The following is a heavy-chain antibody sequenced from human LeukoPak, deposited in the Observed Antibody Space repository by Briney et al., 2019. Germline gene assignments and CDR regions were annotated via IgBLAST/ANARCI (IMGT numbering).Heavy chain of an antibody. D-gene: IGHD3-22*01. CDR1: GGTFSNNV. Sequence: ASVKVSCKASGGTFSNNVISWVRQAPGQGLEWMGGIIPIFGTANYAQKFQGRVTITADESTNTAYMELSSLRSEDTAVYYCARDHDSSGHPGLFDYWGQGTLVTVSS. CDR2: IIPIFGTA. CDR3: ARDHDSSGHPGLFDY. V-gene: IGHV1-69*13. J-gene: IGHJ4*02.